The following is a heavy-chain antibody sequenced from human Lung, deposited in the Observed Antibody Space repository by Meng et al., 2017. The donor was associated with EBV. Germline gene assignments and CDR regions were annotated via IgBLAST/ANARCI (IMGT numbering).Heavy chain of an antibody. CDR2: INPNSGGT. J-gene: IGHJ2*01. Sequence: VRLVRCGAEGGSPGASVTVSCKVSGYNFTGYYIHWVRQAPGQGLEWMGRINPNSGGTNYAQKFQGRVTMTRDTSISTAYMELSRLRSDDTAVYYCAREGLVGDLRYFDLWGRGTLVTVSS. D-gene: IGHD3-16*01. CDR3: AREGLVGDLRYFDL. V-gene: IGHV1-2*06. CDR1: GYNFTGYY.